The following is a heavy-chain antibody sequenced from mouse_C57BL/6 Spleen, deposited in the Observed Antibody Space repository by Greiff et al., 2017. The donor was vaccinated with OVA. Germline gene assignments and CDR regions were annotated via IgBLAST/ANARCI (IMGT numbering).Heavy chain of an antibody. CDR3: TRDDYYGSSYGPHYYAMDY. D-gene: IGHD1-1*01. J-gene: IGHJ4*01. V-gene: IGHV5-9-1*02. CDR2: ISSGGDYI. CDR1: GFTFSSYA. Sequence: EVKVVESGAGLVKPGGSLKLSCAASGFTFSSYAMSWVRQTPEKRLEWVAYISSGGDYIYYADTVKGRFTISRDNARNTLYLQMSSLKSEDTAMYYCTRDDYYGSSYGPHYYAMDYWGQGTSVTVSS.